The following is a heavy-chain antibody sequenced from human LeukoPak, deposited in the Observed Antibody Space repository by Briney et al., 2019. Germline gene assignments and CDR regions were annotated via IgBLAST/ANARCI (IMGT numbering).Heavy chain of an antibody. CDR1: GFTFSSHA. J-gene: IGHJ4*02. CDR2: ISRDGSNK. Sequence: GGSLRLSCAASGFTFSSHAMHWVRQAPGKGLEWVAAISRDGSNKYYADSVTGRFTISRDNSKNTLYLQVNSLKTEDSAVYYCASLQPGFGITEVFAHWGQGTQVTVSS. CDR3: ASLQPGFGITEVFAH. D-gene: IGHD1-14*01. V-gene: IGHV3-30*04.